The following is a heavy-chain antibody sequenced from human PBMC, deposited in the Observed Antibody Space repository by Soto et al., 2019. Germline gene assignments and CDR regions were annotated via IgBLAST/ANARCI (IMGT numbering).Heavy chain of an antibody. CDR3: AKDRVRGRFGESSFDV. V-gene: IGHV3-9*01. CDR2: ISWNTYTI. D-gene: IGHD3-10*01. CDR1: GFTFDDYA. J-gene: IGHJ3*01. Sequence: EVQLVESGGGLVQPGRSLRLSCAASGFTFDDYAMHWVRQAPGKGLEWVSGISWNTYTIDYADSVKGRFTISRDNAKNSLYLQMNSLRAEDTALYSCAKDRVRGRFGESSFDVWGQGTMVTVSS.